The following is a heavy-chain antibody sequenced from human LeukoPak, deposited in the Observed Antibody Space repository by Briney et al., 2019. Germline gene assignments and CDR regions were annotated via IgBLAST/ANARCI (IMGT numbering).Heavy chain of an antibody. D-gene: IGHD2-15*01. CDR2: IYHSGST. CDR3: ARQAGRYCSGGSCRFDP. CDR1: GYSISRGYY. V-gene: IGHV4-38-2*01. Sequence: SETLSLTCAVSGYSISRGYYWGWIRQPPGKGLEWIGSIYHSGSTYYSPSLKSRVTISVDTSKNQFSLKLSSVTAADTAVYYCARQAGRYCSGGSCRFDPWGQGTLVTVSS. J-gene: IGHJ5*02.